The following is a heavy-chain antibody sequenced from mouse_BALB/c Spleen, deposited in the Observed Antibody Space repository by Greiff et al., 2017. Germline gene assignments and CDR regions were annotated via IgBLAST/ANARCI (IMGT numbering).Heavy chain of an antibody. CDR2: IYPYNGGT. CDR1: GYTFTDYN. Sequence: VQLQQSGPELVKPGASVKISCKASGYTFTDYNMHWVKQSHGKSLEWIGYIYPYNGGTGYNQKFKSKATLTVDNSSSTADMELRSLTSEDSAVYYCAREDYDGYCDVWGEGTTVTVSS. D-gene: IGHD2-4*01. V-gene: IGHV1S29*02. J-gene: IGHJ1*01. CDR3: AREDYDGYCDV.